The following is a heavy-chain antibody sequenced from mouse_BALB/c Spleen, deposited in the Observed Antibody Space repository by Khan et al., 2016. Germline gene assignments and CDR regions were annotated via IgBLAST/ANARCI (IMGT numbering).Heavy chain of an antibody. CDR1: GYTFSNYW. Sequence: QVQLQQSGAELMKPGASVKISCKATGYTFSNYWIEWVKQRPGHGLEWIGDILPGNANSNYNENLKGNATLTADTSSNTAYTQLSSLTSEDSAVYYCARAWYSMDYWGQGTSVTVSS. CDR3: ARAWYSMDY. CDR2: ILPGNANS. J-gene: IGHJ4*01. V-gene: IGHV1-9*01.